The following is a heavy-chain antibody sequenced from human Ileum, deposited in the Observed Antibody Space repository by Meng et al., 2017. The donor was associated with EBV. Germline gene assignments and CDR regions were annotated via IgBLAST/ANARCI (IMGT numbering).Heavy chain of an antibody. CDR2: VYHDGAT. J-gene: IGHJ4*02. Sequence: QVQLQELGPGLVKPSGTLSLTCAVSGDSVSGSDWWSWVRQPPGKGLEWIGEVYHDGATNYHPSLKSRVTISLDKSKNEVNLHLNSLTAADTAVYFCARSSPIVRGLDYWGQGTLVTVSS. V-gene: IGHV4-4*02. CDR3: ARSSPIVRGLDY. D-gene: IGHD3-10*01. CDR1: GDSVSGSDW.